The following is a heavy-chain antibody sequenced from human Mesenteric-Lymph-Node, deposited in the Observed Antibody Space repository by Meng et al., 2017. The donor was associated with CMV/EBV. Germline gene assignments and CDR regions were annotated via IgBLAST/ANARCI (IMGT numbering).Heavy chain of an antibody. J-gene: IGHJ4*02. Sequence: TCAVSGGSISSCNWWSWVRQPPGKGLEWIGEIYHSGSTNYNPSLKSRVTISVDKSKNQFSLNLSSLTAADTAVYYCARQYSYGYVDSWGQGTLVTVSS. D-gene: IGHD5-18*01. CDR2: IYHSGST. V-gene: IGHV4-4*02. CDR1: GGSISSCNW. CDR3: ARQYSYGYVDS.